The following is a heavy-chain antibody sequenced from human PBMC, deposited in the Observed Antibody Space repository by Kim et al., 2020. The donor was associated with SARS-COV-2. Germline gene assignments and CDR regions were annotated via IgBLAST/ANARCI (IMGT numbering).Heavy chain of an antibody. CDR1: GFTFDDYA. CDR2: ISWNSGSI. V-gene: IGHV3-9*01. D-gene: IGHD3-22*01. J-gene: IGHJ4*02. CDR3: AKDMAYDSSGVDY. Sequence: GGSLRLSCAASGFTFDDYAMHWVRQGPGKGLEWVSGISWNSGSISYADSVKGRFTISRDNAKNSLYLQMNSLRAEDTALYYCAKDMAYDSSGVDYWGQGTLVTVSS.